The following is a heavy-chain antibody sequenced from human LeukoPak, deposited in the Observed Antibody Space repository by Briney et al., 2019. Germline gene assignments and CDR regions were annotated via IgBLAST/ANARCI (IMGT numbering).Heavy chain of an antibody. D-gene: IGHD1-26*01. Sequence: GGSLRLSCAASGFTFSSYWMSWVRQAPGKGLEWVSGISGSGGSTYYADSVKGRFTISRDNSKNTLYLQMNSLRAEDTAVYYCAKDRWELLGAFDIWGQGTMVTVSS. CDR2: ISGSGGST. V-gene: IGHV3-23*01. J-gene: IGHJ3*02. CDR3: AKDRWELLGAFDI. CDR1: GFTFSSYW.